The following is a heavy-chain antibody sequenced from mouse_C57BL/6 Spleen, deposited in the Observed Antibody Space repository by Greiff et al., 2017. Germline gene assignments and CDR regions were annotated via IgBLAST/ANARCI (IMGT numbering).Heavy chain of an antibody. V-gene: IGHV1-59*01. J-gene: IGHJ1*03. CDR2: IDPSDSYT. CDR3: ARSTYYGSSYNWYFDV. D-gene: IGHD1-1*01. CDR1: GYTFTSYW. Sequence: QVQLQQSGAELVRPGTSVKLSCKASGYTFTSYWMHWVKQRPGQGLEWIGVIDPSDSYTNYNQKFKGKATLTVDTSSSTAYMQLSSLTSEDSAVYYCARSTYYGSSYNWYFDVWGTGTTVTVSS.